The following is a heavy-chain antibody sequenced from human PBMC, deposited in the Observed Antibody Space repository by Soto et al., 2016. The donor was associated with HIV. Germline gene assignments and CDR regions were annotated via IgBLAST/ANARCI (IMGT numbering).Heavy chain of an antibody. J-gene: IGHJ4*02. V-gene: IGHV3-74*01. CDR3: ARGSANYYDSSVFVY. CDR1: GFTFSSYW. Sequence: EVQLVESGGGLVQPGGSLRLSCAASGFTFSSYWMHWVRQAPGKGLVWVSRINSDGSSTSYADSVKGRFTISRDNAKNTLYLQMNSLRAEDTAVYYCARGSANYYDSSVFVYWGQGTLVTVSS. CDR2: INSDGSST. D-gene: IGHD3-22*01.